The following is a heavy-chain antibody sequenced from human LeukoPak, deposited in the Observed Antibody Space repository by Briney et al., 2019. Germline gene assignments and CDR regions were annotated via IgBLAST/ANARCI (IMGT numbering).Heavy chain of an antibody. CDR2: INHSGST. CDR3: ARGGFYCGGDCYVDY. J-gene: IGHJ4*02. V-gene: IGHV4-34*01. D-gene: IGHD2-21*02. CDR1: GGSFSPYY. Sequence: ETLSLTCAVYGGSFSPYYWSWIRQPPGKGLEWIGEINHSGSTNYNPSLKSRVTISVDTSKNQFSLRLSSVTAADTAVYYCARGGFYCGGDCYVDYWGQGTLVTVSS.